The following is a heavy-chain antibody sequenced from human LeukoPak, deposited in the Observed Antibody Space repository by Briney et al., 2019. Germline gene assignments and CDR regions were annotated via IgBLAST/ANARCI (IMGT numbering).Heavy chain of an antibody. Sequence: SETLSLTCTVSGGSISSGGYYWSWIRQHPGRGLEWIGYIYYSGSTYYNPSLKSRVTISVDTSKNQFSLKLSSVTAADTAVYHCASSPEWGDYSRLSYWGQGTLVTVSS. CDR1: GGSISSGGYY. J-gene: IGHJ4*02. CDR2: IYYSGST. V-gene: IGHV4-31*03. CDR3: ASSPEWGDYSRLSY. D-gene: IGHD4-17*01.